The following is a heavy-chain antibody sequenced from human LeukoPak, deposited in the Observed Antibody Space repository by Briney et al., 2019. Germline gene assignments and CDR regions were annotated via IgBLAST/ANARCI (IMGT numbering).Heavy chain of an antibody. CDR2: IKTDGSIT. Sequence: PGGSLRLSCAASGFSFSVYWMHWVRQAPGKGPVWVSRIKTDGSITDYADFVKGRFTISRDNAKNTLYLQMNSLRAEDTAVYYCVRDRGRYHMDVWGKGTTVTISS. V-gene: IGHV3-74*01. CDR1: GFSFSVYW. J-gene: IGHJ6*03. CDR3: VRDRGRYHMDV. D-gene: IGHD6-25*01.